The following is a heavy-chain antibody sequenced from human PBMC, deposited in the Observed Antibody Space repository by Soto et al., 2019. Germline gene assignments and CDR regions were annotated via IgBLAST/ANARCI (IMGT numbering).Heavy chain of an antibody. V-gene: IGHV5-10-1*01. D-gene: IGHD5-12*01. CDR2: IDPSDSYT. CDR3: AFRWVATPDVDY. Sequence: GESLKISCNGSGYSFTSYWISWVRQMPGKGLEWMGRIDPSDSYTNYSPSFQGHVTISADKYISTAYLQWSSLKASDTAMSYCAFRWVATPDVDYWGQGTLVTVSS. CDR1: GYSFTSYW. J-gene: IGHJ4*02.